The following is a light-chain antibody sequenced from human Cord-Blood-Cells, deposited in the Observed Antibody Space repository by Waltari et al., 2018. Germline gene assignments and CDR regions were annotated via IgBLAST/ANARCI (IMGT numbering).Light chain of an antibody. CDR1: SSDVGGYNY. CDR2: DVS. J-gene: IGLJ3*02. V-gene: IGLV2-11*01. CDR3: CSYAGSYTLV. Sequence: QSALTQPRSVSGSPGQSVTISCTGTSSDVGGYNYVSWYQQHPGKAPKLMIYDVSKRPSWVPDRFSGSKSGNTASLTIAGLQAEDAADYYCCSYAGSYTLVFGGGTKLTVL.